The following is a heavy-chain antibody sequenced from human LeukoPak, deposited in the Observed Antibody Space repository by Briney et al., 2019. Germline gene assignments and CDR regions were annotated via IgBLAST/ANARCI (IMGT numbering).Heavy chain of an antibody. CDR1: GFTFSSYA. Sequence: PGGSLRLSCAASGFTFSSYAMSWVRQAPGKGLEWVSAISGSGGSTYYADSVKGRFTISRDNSKNTLYLQMNSLRAEDTAVYYCAKSLIFSYYGDSISPFDYWGQGTLVTVFS. J-gene: IGHJ4*02. CDR3: AKSLIFSYYGDSISPFDY. D-gene: IGHD4-17*01. CDR2: ISGSGGST. V-gene: IGHV3-23*01.